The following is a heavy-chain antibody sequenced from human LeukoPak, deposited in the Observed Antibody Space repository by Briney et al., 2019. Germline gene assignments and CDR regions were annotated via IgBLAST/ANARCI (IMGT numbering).Heavy chain of an antibody. J-gene: IGHJ4*02. D-gene: IGHD3-10*01. CDR3: ARDFLWFRELWSHYFDY. CDR1: GFTFSSYW. CDR2: IKQDGSEK. V-gene: IGHV3-7*01. Sequence: GGSLRLSCAASGFTFSSYWMSWVRQAPGKGLEWVANIKQDGSEKYYVDSVKGRFTISRDNAKNSLYLQMNSLRAEDTAVYDCARDFLWFRELWSHYFDYWGQGTLVTVSS.